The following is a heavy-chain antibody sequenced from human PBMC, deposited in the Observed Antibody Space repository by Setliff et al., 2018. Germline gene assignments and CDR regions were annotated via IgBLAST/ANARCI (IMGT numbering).Heavy chain of an antibody. CDR3: ARDALYDSNDRNSYYGNWLDP. V-gene: IGHV1-69*13. D-gene: IGHD3-22*01. CDR1: GGSFSNYA. Sequence: SVKVSCKASGGSFSNYAIIWVRQAPGQGPEWMGGIIPIYGSTNNAEKFQGRVTFSADESMSTAYMELSSLTSADTALYYCARDALYDSNDRNSYYGNWLDPWGQGTLVTVSS. CDR2: IIPIYGST. J-gene: IGHJ5*02.